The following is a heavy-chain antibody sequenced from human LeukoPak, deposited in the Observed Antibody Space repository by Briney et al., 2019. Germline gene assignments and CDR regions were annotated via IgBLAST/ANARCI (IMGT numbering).Heavy chain of an antibody. D-gene: IGHD6-19*01. CDR1: GFTFSSYS. Sequence: PGGSLRLSCAASGFTFSSYSMNWVRQAPGKGLEWVSYISSSSSTIYYADSVKGRFTISRDNSKNTLYLQMNSLRAEDTAVYYCAKAIRSSGWSKYPDYWGQGTLVTVSS. CDR3: AKAIRSSGWSKYPDY. CDR2: ISSSSSTI. V-gene: IGHV3-48*01. J-gene: IGHJ4*02.